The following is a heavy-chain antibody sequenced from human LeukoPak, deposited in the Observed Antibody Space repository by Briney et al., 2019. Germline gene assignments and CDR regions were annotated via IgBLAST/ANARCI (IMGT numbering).Heavy chain of an antibody. CDR1: GFTFSSYS. Sequence: GGSLRLSCAAPGFTFSSYSMNWVRQAPGKGLEWVSSISSSSSYIYYADSVKGRFTISRDNSNNTLYLQMNSLRAEDTGVYYCAKDRETTASGTFDYWGQGTLVTVSS. CDR2: ISSSSSYI. V-gene: IGHV3-21*03. CDR3: AKDRETTASGTFDY. D-gene: IGHD6-13*01. J-gene: IGHJ4*02.